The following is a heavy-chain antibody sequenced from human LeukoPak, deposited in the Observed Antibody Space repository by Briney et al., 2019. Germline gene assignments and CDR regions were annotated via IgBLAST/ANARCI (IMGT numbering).Heavy chain of an antibody. CDR3: ARGNYYVDY. J-gene: IGHJ4*02. CDR1: GYTFTNYA. CDR2: INSNTGNP. V-gene: IGHV7-4-1*02. D-gene: IGHD3-10*01. Sequence: ASVKVSCKASGYTFTNYAMNWVRQAPGQGLEWMGWINSNTGNPTYAQGFAGRFVFSLDTSVSAAYLQISSLKTEDTAVYYCARGNYYVDYWGQGTLVTVSS.